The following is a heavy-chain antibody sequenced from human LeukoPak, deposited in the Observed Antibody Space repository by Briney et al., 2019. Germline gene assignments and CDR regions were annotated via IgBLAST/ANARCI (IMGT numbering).Heavy chain of an antibody. J-gene: IGHJ5*01. Sequence: PGGSLRLSCTASGFIFNAYMMDWVRQAPGKGLEWVSSISTSSDYIHYADSVKGRFTTSRDNSKNSVFLQINSLRAEDTAVYYCVRSGYYGSGSYYSLNGFDSWGQGTLVTVSS. D-gene: IGHD3-10*01. CDR1: GFIFNAYM. V-gene: IGHV3-21*01. CDR2: ISTSSDYI. CDR3: VRSGYYGSGSYYSLNGFDS.